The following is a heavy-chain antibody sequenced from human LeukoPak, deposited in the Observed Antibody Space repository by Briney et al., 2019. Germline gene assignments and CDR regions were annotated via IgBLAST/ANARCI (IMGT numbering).Heavy chain of an antibody. V-gene: IGHV3-21*01. CDR2: ISSSSSYI. CDR1: GFTFSSYS. J-gene: IGHJ4*02. CDR3: ARVPKSLITSPEGR. Sequence: GGSLRLSCAASGFTFSSYSMNWVRQAPGKGLEWVSSISSSSSYIYYADSVKGRFTISRDNAKNSLYLQMNSLRAEDTAVYYCARVPKSLITSPEGRWGQGTLVTVSS. D-gene: IGHD3-16*01.